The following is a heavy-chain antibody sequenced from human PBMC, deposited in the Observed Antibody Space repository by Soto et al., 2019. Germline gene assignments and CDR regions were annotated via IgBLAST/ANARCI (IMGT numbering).Heavy chain of an antibody. CDR1: GFTFSSYA. CDR2: ISYDGSNK. D-gene: IGHD6-19*01. Sequence: GGSLRLSCAASGFTFSSYAMHWVRQAPGKGLEWVAVISYDGSNKYYADSVKGRFTISRDNSKNTLYLQMNSLRAEDTAVYYCARISTKGDEQWLPLDSYYFDYWGQGTLVTVSS. CDR3: ARISTKGDEQWLPLDSYYFDY. J-gene: IGHJ4*02. V-gene: IGHV3-30-3*01.